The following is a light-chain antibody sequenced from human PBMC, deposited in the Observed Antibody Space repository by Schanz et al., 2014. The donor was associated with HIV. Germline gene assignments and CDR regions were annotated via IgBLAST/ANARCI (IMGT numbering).Light chain of an antibody. CDR3: EQYNSRSPFT. CDR2: KTS. J-gene: IGKJ2*01. CDR1: QDIRAR. V-gene: IGKV1-5*03. Sequence: DIQMTQSPSTLSASVGDRVTITCRASQDIRARLAWYQQKPGRAPKLLIYKTSNLESGVPSRFSGSGSGTEFTLSINSLQPDDLGTYYCEQYNSRSPFTFGQGTRLEIK.